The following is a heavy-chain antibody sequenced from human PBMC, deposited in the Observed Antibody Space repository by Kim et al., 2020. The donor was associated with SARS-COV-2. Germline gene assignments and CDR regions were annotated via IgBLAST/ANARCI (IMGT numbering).Heavy chain of an antibody. V-gene: IGHV3-53*01. J-gene: IGHJ4*02. Sequence: YYSDSVHGRFTITRYSPKNVVDLQMNSLRADDTAVYYCAKTIVEARFFDYWGQGTLVTVSS. D-gene: IGHD6-6*01. CDR3: AKTIVEARFFDY.